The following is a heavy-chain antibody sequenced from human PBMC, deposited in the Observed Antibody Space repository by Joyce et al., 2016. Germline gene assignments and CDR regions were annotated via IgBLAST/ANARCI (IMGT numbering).Heavy chain of an antibody. D-gene: IGHD3-10*01. CDR2: IIPSFATPEA. Sequence: QVQLVQSGAEVREPGSSVTVSCKASGDTFSKYAIGWVRQAPGQGLEWMGGIIPSFATPEANYAQKFQGRVTITADKSTSTAYMELSGLRSEDTALYFCARERYFGSGSSNYDYWGQGTLVTVSS. V-gene: IGHV1-69*06. CDR1: GDTFSKYA. J-gene: IGHJ4*02. CDR3: ARERYFGSGSSNYDY.